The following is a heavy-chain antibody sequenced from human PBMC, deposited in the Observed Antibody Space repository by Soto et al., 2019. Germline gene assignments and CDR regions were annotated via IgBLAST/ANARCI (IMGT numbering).Heavy chain of an antibody. D-gene: IGHD3-16*01. CDR1: GYNFITDW. CDR2: IDPTDSYT. CDR3: ARLSRASFALDV. V-gene: IGHV5-10-1*01. Sequence: GSLKISCKGSGYNFITDWISWVRQMPGKGLEWMGRIDPTDSYTKYSPSFEGHVTISADKSISTAYLQWSSLKASDSAVYYCARLSRASFALDVWGQGTTVTVSS. J-gene: IGHJ6*02.